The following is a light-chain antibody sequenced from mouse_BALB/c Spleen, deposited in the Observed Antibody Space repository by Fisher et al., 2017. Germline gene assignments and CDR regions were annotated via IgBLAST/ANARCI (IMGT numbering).Light chain of an antibody. CDR1: SSVSY. V-gene: IGKV4-59*01. J-gene: IGKJ5*01. CDR2: DTS. CDR3: QQWSSNPPT. Sequence: IVMTQSPAIMSASPGEKVTMTCSASSSVSYMYWYQQKSGTSPKRWIYDTSKLASGVPARFSGSGSGTSYSLTINSMEAEDAATYYCQQWSSNPPTFGAGTKLELK.